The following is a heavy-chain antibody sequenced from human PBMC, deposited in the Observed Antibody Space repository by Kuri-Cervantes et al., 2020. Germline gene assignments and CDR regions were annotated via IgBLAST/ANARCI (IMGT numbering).Heavy chain of an antibody. CDR2: ITYDGSNK. CDR1: GFTFSSYA. Sequence: GESLKISCAASGFTFSSYAMHWVRQAPGKGLEWVAVITYDGSNKYYADAVKGRFTISRDNSKNTLYLQMNSLRAEDTAVYYCAKAAFPWVFDYWGQGTLVTVSS. V-gene: IGHV3-30-3*01. CDR3: AKAAFPWVFDY. J-gene: IGHJ4*02. D-gene: IGHD1-26*01.